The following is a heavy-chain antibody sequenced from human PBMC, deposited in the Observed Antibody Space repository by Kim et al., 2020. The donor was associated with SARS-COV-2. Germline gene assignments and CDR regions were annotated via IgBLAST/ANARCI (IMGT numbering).Heavy chain of an antibody. D-gene: IGHD3-10*01. Sequence: GGSLRLSCAASGFTFSSYAMHWVRQAPGKGLEWVAVISYDGSNKYYADSVKGRFTISRDNSKNTLYLQMNSLRAEDTAVYYCARDSDYYGSGSPYYFDYWGQGTLVTVSS. V-gene: IGHV3-30-3*01. CDR1: GFTFSSYA. CDR3: ARDSDYYGSGSPYYFDY. CDR2: ISYDGSNK. J-gene: IGHJ4*02.